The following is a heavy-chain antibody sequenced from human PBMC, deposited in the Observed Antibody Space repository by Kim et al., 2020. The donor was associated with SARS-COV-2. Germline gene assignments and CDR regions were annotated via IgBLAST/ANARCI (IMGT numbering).Heavy chain of an antibody. CDR2: INSDGSTT. V-gene: IGHV3-74*01. Sequence: GGSLRLSCAASGFTFSSHWMHWVRQAPGKGLVWVSRINSDGSTTSYADSVKGRFTISRDNAKDTLYLHMSSLRAEDTAVYYCARRQFSSGWYYFDYWGQG. J-gene: IGHJ4*02. D-gene: IGHD6-19*01. CDR1: GFTFSSHW. CDR3: ARRQFSSGWYYFDY.